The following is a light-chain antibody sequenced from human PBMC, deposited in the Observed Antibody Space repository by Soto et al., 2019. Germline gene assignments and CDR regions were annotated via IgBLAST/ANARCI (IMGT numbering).Light chain of an antibody. CDR2: GAS. CDR1: ERVSSSD. Sequence: EIVLAQSPGTLSLSPGERATISCRASERVSSSDLAWYQKKTGQAPRLLIYGASSRATGIPDRFSGSGSGTDFTLTISRLEPEDFAVYYCQQYRRSPRTVGGGTKVDIK. J-gene: IGKJ4*01. CDR3: QQYRRSPRT. V-gene: IGKV3-20*01.